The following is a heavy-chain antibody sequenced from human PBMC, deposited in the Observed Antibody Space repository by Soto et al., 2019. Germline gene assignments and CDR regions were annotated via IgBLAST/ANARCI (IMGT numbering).Heavy chain of an antibody. CDR3: ARVRTGPMRYCSGGSCYSYYYYYMDV. V-gene: IGHV1-18*01. CDR2: ISAYNGNT. D-gene: IGHD2-15*01. Sequence: ASVKVSCKASGYTFTSYGISWVRQAPGQGLEWMGWISAYNGNTNYAQKLQGRVTMTTDTSTSTAYMELRSLRSDDTAVYYCARVRTGPMRYCSGGSCYSYYYYYMDVWGKGTTVTVSS. J-gene: IGHJ6*03. CDR1: GYTFTSYG.